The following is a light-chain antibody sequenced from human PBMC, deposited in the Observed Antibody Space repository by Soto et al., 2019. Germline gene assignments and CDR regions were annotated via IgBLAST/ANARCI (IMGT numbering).Light chain of an antibody. CDR1: QSVSSY. V-gene: IGKV3-11*01. CDR3: QQRSNWPP. Sequence: EIVLTQSPATLSLSPGERATLSCRASQSVSSYLAWYQQKPGQTPRLLIYDTSNRATGIPSRFSGSGSGTDFTLIISSLEPEGFAVYYCQQRSNWPPFGQGTRLEI. CDR2: DTS. J-gene: IGKJ5*01.